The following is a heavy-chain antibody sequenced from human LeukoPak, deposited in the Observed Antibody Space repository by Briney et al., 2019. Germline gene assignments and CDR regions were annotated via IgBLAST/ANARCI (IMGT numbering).Heavy chain of an antibody. V-gene: IGHV3-23*01. CDR3: AKNRDSSAYYHDAFDI. CDR1: GFTFSSYA. D-gene: IGHD3-22*01. CDR2: ISDSGGST. Sequence: GGSLRLSCAASGFTFSSYAMSWVRQAPGKGLEWGSVISDSGGSTYYADSVKGRFTTSRDNFKNTPYLQMNSLRAEDTAIYYCAKNRDSSAYYHDAFDIWGQGTMVTVSS. J-gene: IGHJ3*02.